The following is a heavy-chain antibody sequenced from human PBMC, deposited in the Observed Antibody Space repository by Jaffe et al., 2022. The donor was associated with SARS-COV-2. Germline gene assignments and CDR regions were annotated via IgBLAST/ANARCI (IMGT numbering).Heavy chain of an antibody. Sequence: QLQLQESGPGLVKPSETLSLTCTVSGGSISSSSYYWGWIRQPPGKGLEWIGSIYYSGSTYYNPSLKSRVTISVDTSKNQFSLKLSSVTAADTAVYYCRGLPRLYYYYGMDVWGQGTTVTVSS. CDR1: GGSISSSSYY. D-gene: IGHD6-25*01. CDR2: IYYSGST. V-gene: IGHV4-39*01. CDR3: RGLPRLYYYYGMDV. J-gene: IGHJ6*02.